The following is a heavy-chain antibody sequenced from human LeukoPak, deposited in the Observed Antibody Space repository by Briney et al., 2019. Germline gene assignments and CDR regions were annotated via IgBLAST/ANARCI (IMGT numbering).Heavy chain of an antibody. J-gene: IGHJ4*02. D-gene: IGHD6-19*01. CDR1: GFTFSSYA. Sequence: GGSLRLSCSASGFTFSSYAMHWVRQAPGKGLENVSVISSNGGSTYYSDSVKGRFTVSRDNSKDTLYLQMNSLRIEDTAVYYCVRAPTVRSIAVAGYFDYWGRATLVTVSS. V-gene: IGHV3-64D*06. CDR2: ISSNGGST. CDR3: VRAPTVRSIAVAGYFDY.